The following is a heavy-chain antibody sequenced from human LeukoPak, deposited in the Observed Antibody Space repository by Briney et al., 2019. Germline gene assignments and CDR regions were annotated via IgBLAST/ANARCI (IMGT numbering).Heavy chain of an antibody. D-gene: IGHD3-3*01. CDR3: ARGLRFLEWYPLDPPISWFDP. Sequence: PSETLSLTCTVSGGSISSSSYYWGWIRQPPGKGLEWIGYIYYSGSTNYNPSLKSRVTISVDTSKNQFSLKLSSVTAADTAVYYCARGLRFLEWYPLDPPISWFDPWGQGTLVTVSS. CDR2: IYYSGST. J-gene: IGHJ5*02. V-gene: IGHV4-61*05. CDR1: GGSISSSSYY.